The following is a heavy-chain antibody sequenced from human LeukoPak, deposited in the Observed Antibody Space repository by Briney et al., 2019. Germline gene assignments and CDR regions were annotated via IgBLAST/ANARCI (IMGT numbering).Heavy chain of an antibody. CDR2: INPKSGGT. D-gene: IGHD3-10*01. CDR1: GYSFTGHY. V-gene: IGHV1-2*02. Sequence: GASVKVSCKASGYSFTGHYMHWVRQAPGQGLEWMGWINPKSGGTNYAQKFQGRVTMTRDTSISTAYMELSRLRSDDTAVYYCAREELLWFGELFTYYFDYWGQGTLVTVSS. J-gene: IGHJ4*02. CDR3: AREELLWFGELFTYYFDY.